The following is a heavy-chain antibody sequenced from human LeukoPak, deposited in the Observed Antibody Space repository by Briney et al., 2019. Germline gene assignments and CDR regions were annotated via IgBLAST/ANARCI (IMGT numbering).Heavy chain of an antibody. CDR1: GFIFRDYV. D-gene: IGHD5-12*01. J-gene: IGHJ4*02. V-gene: IGHV3-30-3*01. Sequence: PGRSLRLSCAASGFIFRDYVMNWVRQAPGKGLEWVAVTSVDGSTKHYADSVQGRFTISRDNSKNTLYLQMNSLRAEDTAVYFRARDAGWLRSFDYWGQGTLVTVSS. CDR2: TSVDGSTK. CDR3: ARDAGWLRSFDY.